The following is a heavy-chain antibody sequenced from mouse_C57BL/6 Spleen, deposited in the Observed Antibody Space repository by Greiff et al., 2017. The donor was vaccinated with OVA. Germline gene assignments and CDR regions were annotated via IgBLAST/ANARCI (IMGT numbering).Heavy chain of an antibody. J-gene: IGHJ2*01. CDR3: TRMRALLRGDY. Sequence: VQLQQSGAELVRPGASVTLSCKASGYTFTDYEMHWVKQTPVHGLEWIGAIDPETGGTAYNQKFKGKAILTADKSSSTAYMELRSLTSEDSAVYYCTRMRALLRGDYWGQGTTLTVSS. CDR2: IDPETGGT. CDR1: GYTFTDYE. D-gene: IGHD1-2*01. V-gene: IGHV1-15*01.